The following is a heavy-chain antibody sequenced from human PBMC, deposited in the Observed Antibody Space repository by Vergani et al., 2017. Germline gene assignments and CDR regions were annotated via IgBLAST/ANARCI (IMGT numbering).Heavy chain of an antibody. V-gene: IGHV3-7*03. D-gene: IGHD3-3*01. Sequence: EVQLVESGGGLVQPGGSLRLSCAASGFTFSSYWMSWVRQAPGKGLEWVANIKQDGSEKYYADSVKGRFTISRENAKNSLYLQMNSLRAEDTALYYCAKDHYDFWSGYPNLSPFNLWGRGTLVTVSS. J-gene: IGHJ2*01. CDR2: IKQDGSEK. CDR3: AKDHYDFWSGYPNLSPFNL. CDR1: GFTFSSYW.